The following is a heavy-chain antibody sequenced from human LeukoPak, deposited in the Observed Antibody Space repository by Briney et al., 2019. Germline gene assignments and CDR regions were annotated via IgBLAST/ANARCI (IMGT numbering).Heavy chain of an antibody. J-gene: IGHJ4*02. Sequence: GGSLRLSCAASGFSLGSYGMHWIRQAPGKGLEWGSLIWYDGSRQYYADSVKGRFSISKDDSRNTLYLQMNSLRAEDTALYYCARDRAMVVGSSWYYDSWGQGTLVTVSS. CDR2: IWYDGSRQ. V-gene: IGHV3-33*01. D-gene: IGHD2-21*01. CDR1: GFSLGSYG. CDR3: ARDRAMVVGSSWYYDS.